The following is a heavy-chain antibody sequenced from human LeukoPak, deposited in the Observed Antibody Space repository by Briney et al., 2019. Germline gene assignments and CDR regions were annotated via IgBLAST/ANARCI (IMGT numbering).Heavy chain of an antibody. CDR3: ARHSFSGSYYTWFDP. Sequence: SETLSLTCAVYGGSFSGYYWSWIRQPPGKGLEWIGEINHSGSTNYNPSLKSRVTISVDTSKNQFSLKLSSVTAADTAVYYCARHSFSGSYYTWFDPWGQGTLVTVSS. CDR1: GGSFSGYY. CDR2: INHSGST. D-gene: IGHD1-26*01. V-gene: IGHV4-34*01. J-gene: IGHJ5*02.